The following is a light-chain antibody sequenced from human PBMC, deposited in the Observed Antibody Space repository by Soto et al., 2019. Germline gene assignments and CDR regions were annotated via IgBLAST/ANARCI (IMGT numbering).Light chain of an antibody. CDR1: QSVSSSS. CDR3: QQYGSSPPT. CDR2: GAS. V-gene: IGKV3-20*01. J-gene: IGKJ3*01. Sequence: EIVLTQSPGTLSLSPGERAALSCRASQSVSSSSLAWYQQKPGQAPRLLIYGASSRATGIPDRFSGSGSGTDFTLTISRLEPEYFAVYYCQQYGSSPPTFGPGTKVDIK.